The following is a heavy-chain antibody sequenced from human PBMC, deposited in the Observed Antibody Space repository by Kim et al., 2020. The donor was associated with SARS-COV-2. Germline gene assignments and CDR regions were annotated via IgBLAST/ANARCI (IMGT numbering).Heavy chain of an antibody. V-gene: IGHV3-33*01. CDR3: ARDFQVGAIQVDY. J-gene: IGHJ4*02. D-gene: IGHD1-26*01. Sequence: YADSVQGRFTISRDNSKNTLYLQMNSLRAEDTAVYYCARDFQVGAIQVDYWGQGTLVTVSS.